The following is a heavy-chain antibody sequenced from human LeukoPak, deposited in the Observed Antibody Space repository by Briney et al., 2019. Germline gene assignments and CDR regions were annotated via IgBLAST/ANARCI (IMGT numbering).Heavy chain of an antibody. Sequence: GGSLRLSCAASGFTFSSYAMSWVRQAPGKGLEWVAVISYDGSNKYYADSVKGRFTISRDNSKNTLYLQMNSLRAEDTAVYYCASATKETYSSSWYGIYYWGQGTLVTVSS. V-gene: IGHV3-30*04. D-gene: IGHD6-13*01. CDR2: ISYDGSNK. CDR1: GFTFSSYA. CDR3: ASATKETYSSSWYGIYY. J-gene: IGHJ4*02.